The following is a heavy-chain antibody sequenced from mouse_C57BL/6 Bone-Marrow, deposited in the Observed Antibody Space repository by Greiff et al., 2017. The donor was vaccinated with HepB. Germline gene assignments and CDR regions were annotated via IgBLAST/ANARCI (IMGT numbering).Heavy chain of an antibody. V-gene: IGHV1-62-2*01. CDR1: GYTFTEYT. J-gene: IGHJ3*01. D-gene: IGHD1-1*01. Sequence: VQLQQSGAELVKPGASVKLSCKASGYTFTEYTIHWVKQRSGQGLEWIGWFYPGSGSIKYNEKFKDKATLTADKSSSTGYMELSRLTSEDSAVYFCARHEEGYYYGSSYAFAYWGQGTLVTVSA. CDR2: FYPGSGSI. CDR3: ARHEEGYYYGSSYAFAY.